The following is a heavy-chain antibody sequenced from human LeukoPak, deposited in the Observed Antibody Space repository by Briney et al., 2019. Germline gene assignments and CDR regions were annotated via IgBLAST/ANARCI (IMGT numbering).Heavy chain of an antibody. CDR2: IYHSGTT. CDR3: ARKENVYYYFDY. J-gene: IGHJ4*02. Sequence: PSETLSLTCTVSGGSVSSADYYWSWIRQPPGKGLEWIGYIYHSGTTYYNPSLQSRVTMSVDTSKNQFSLKLSPVTAVDTAVYYCARKENVYYYFDYWGQGTLVTVSS. V-gene: IGHV4-61*08. D-gene: IGHD3-10*01. CDR1: GGSVSSADYY.